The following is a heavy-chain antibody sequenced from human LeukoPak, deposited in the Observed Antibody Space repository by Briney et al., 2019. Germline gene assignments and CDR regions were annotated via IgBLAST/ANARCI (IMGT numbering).Heavy chain of an antibody. Sequence: VASVKVSCKASGYTLTSYDINWVRQATGQGLEWMGWMNPNSGNTGYAQKFQGRVTMTRNTSISTAYMELRSLRSDDTAVYYRARVVLPLAEYFQHWGQGTLVTVSS. CDR1: GYTLTSYD. J-gene: IGHJ1*01. CDR3: ARVVLPLAEYFQH. D-gene: IGHD2/OR15-2a*01. CDR2: MNPNSGNT. V-gene: IGHV1-8*01.